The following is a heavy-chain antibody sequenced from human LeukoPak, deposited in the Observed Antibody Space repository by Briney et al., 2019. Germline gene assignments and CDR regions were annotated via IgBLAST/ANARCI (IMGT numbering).Heavy chain of an antibody. Sequence: SVKVSCKASGGTFSSYAISWVRQAPGQGLEWMGRIIPIFGIANYAQKFQGRVTITADKSTSTAYMELSSLRSEDTAVYYCARDHPQYCIAAAGTCLYFDLWGRGTLVTVSS. J-gene: IGHJ2*01. CDR3: ARDHPQYCIAAAGTCLYFDL. CDR2: IIPIFGIA. D-gene: IGHD6-13*01. V-gene: IGHV1-69*04. CDR1: GGTFSSYA.